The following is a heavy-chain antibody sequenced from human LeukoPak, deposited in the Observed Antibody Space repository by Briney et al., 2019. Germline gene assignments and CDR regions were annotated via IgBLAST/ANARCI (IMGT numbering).Heavy chain of an antibody. CDR1: GGSISSSNYY. D-gene: IGHD3-16*02. CDR2: IYYSGST. J-gene: IGHJ4*02. Sequence: PSETLSLTCIVSGGSISSSNYYWGWIRQPPGKGLEWIGSIYYSGSTYYNPSLKSRVTISVDTSKNQFSLKLSSVTAADTAVYYCARDWGYTYYDYVWGSYRSPLYYWGQGTLVTVSS. V-gene: IGHV4-39*07. CDR3: ARDWGYTYYDYVWGSYRSPLYY.